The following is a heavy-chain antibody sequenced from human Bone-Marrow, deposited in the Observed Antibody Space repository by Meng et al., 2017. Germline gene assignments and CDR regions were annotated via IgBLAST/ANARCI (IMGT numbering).Heavy chain of an antibody. D-gene: IGHD3-22*01. Sequence: SETLSLTCTVSGGSISSYYWSWIRQPPGKGLEWIGYIYYSGSTNYNPSLKSRVTISVDTSKNQFSLKLSSVTAADTAVYYCAREGWYYYDSSGYYRAYWGQGTLVTVSS. V-gene: IGHV4-59*12. CDR1: GGSISSYY. J-gene: IGHJ4*02. CDR2: IYYSGST. CDR3: AREGWYYYDSSGYYRAY.